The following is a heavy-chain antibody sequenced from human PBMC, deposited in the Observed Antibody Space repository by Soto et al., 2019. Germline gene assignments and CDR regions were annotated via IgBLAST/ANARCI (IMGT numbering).Heavy chain of an antibody. Sequence: QVQLVQSGAEVKKPGSSVKVSCKASGGTFSSYAISWVRQAPGQGLEWMGGINPIFGTANYAQKFQGRVTITADESTSTAYMELSSLRSEDTAVYYCARGGPLDSSSWYRGTDYWGQGTLVTVSS. CDR3: ARGGPLDSSSWYRGTDY. V-gene: IGHV1-69*01. J-gene: IGHJ4*02. CDR1: GGTFSSYA. D-gene: IGHD6-13*01. CDR2: INPIFGTA.